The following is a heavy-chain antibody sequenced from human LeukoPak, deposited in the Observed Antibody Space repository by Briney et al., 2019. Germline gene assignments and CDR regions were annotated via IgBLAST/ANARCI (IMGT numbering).Heavy chain of an antibody. CDR3: AKSGSHDLATHYYYYYYMDV. V-gene: IGHV3-30*04. D-gene: IGHD3-3*01. CDR2: ISYDGSNK. Sequence: GGSLRLSCAASGFTFSSYAMHWVRQAPGKGLEWVAVISYDGSNKYYADSVKGRFTISRDNSKNTLYLQMNSLRAEDTAVYYCAKSGSHDLATHYYYYYYMDVWGKGTTVTVSS. J-gene: IGHJ6*03. CDR1: GFTFSSYA.